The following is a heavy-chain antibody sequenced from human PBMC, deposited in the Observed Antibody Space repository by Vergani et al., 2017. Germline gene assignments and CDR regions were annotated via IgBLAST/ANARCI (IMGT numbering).Heavy chain of an antibody. Sequence: QVQLQESGPGLVKPSQTLSLTCTVPGGSISSGGYYWSWIRQHPGKGLEWIGYSYYSGSTYYNPSLKSRVTISVDTSKNQFSLKLSSVTAADTAVYCCARGPKMFRGVIISHKGKWFDHWGQGTLVTVS. V-gene: IGHV4-31*03. CDR3: ARGPKMFRGVIISHKGKWFDH. D-gene: IGHD3-10*01. CDR2: SYYSGST. J-gene: IGHJ5*02. CDR1: GGSISSGGYY.